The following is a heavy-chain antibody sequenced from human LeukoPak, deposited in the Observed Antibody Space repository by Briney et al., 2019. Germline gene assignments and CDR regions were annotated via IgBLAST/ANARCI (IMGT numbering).Heavy chain of an antibody. CDR2: IKPDGNDK. CDR1: GFTFSIHW. CDR3: TTSDCEY. V-gene: IGHV3-7*03. J-gene: IGHJ4*02. Sequence: GGSLRLSCVASGFTFSIHWMTWVRQAPGKGLEWVATIKPDGNDKFFMDSVKGRFTISRDNAKTSLFLQMNSLRAEDTARYYCTTSDCEYWGQGALVTVSS.